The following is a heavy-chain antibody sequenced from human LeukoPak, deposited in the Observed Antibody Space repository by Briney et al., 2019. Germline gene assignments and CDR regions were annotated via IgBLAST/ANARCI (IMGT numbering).Heavy chain of an antibody. CDR3: ARDGGYSSEMYWFDP. J-gene: IGHJ5*02. D-gene: IGHD6-19*01. Sequence: SVKVSCKASGGTFSSYAISWVRQAPGQGLEWMGGIIPIFGTANYAQKFQGRVTITADKSTSTAYMELSSLRSEDTAVYYCARDGGYSSEMYWFDPWGQGTLVTVSS. CDR2: IIPIFGTA. V-gene: IGHV1-69*06. CDR1: GGTFSSYA.